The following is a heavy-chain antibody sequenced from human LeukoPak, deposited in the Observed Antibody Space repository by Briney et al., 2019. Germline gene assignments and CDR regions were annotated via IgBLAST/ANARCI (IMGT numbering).Heavy chain of an antibody. D-gene: IGHD3-22*01. J-gene: IGHJ4*02. CDR3: ARDPFYYDAAGSDDY. CDR1: EFTFNSYS. Sequence: GGSLRLSCAASEFTFNSYSFNWIRQPPGGGLEWVSSISSGGTYIYYSDSVQGRFTVSRDNAKNSLFLQMNNLRAEDTAVYYCARDPFYYDAAGSDDYWGQGTLVTVSS. CDR2: ISSGGTYI. V-gene: IGHV3-21*01.